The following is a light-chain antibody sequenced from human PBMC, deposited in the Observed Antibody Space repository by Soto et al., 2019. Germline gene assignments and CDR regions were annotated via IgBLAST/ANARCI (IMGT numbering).Light chain of an antibody. J-gene: IGLJ1*01. CDR2: SND. CDR3: ATWDDNLNAHV. V-gene: IGLV1-44*01. CDR1: SSNVGSNT. Sequence: QSVLTQPPSASGTPRQRVTISFSGSSSNVGSNTVNWYQQFPGTTPKLLIYSNDQRPSTVPDRFSGSKSGTSASLAISGLRSEDEADYYCATWDDNLNAHVFGAGTKLTVL.